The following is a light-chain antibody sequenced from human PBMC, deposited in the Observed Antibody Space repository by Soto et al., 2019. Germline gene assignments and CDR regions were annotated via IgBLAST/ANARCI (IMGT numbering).Light chain of an antibody. J-gene: IGLJ3*02. Sequence: QSALTQPASVSGSPGQSITISCTGTSSDVGGYNYVSWYQQHPGKAPKLMIYEVSNRPSGVSNRFSGSKSGNTASLTISGLQAEDGAYYYCSSYTTSSTHWVFGGGTKLTVL. CDR2: EVS. CDR1: SSDVGGYNY. V-gene: IGLV2-14*01. CDR3: SSYTTSSTHWV.